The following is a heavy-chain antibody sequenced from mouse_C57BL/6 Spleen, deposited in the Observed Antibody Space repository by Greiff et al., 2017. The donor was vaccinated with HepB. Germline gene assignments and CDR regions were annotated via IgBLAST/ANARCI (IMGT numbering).Heavy chain of an antibody. CDR1: GYTFTSYW. CDR2: IYPGSGST. J-gene: IGHJ2*01. Sequence: QVQLQQPGAELVKPGASVKMSCKASGYTFTSYWLTWVKQRPGQGLEWIGDIYPGSGSTNYNEKFKSKATLTVDTSSSTAYMQLSSLTSEDSAVYYCARSSWDPYYFDYWGQGTTLTVSS. CDR3: ARSSWDPYYFDY. V-gene: IGHV1-55*01. D-gene: IGHD4-1*01.